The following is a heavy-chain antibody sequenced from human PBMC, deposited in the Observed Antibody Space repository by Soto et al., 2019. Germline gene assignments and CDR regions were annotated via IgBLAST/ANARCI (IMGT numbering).Heavy chain of an antibody. CDR3: TTQYYYDSRGYLPGAEYFQH. CDR1: GFTFSNAW. J-gene: IGHJ1*01. Sequence: GGSLRLSCAASGFTFSNAWMNWVRQAPGKGLEWVGRIKSKTDGGTTDYAAPVKGRFTISRDDSKNTLYLQMNSLKTEDTAVYYCTTQYYYDSRGYLPGAEYFQHWGQGTLVTVSS. CDR2: IKSKTDGGTT. D-gene: IGHD3-22*01. V-gene: IGHV3-15*07.